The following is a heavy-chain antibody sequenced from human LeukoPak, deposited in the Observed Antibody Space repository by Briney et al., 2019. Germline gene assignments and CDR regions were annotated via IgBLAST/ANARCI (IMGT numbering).Heavy chain of an antibody. V-gene: IGHV1-69*04. Sequence: ASAKVSCKASGGTFSSYAISWVRQAPGQGLEWMGRIIPILGIANYAQKYQGRVTITADKSKSTSYMELSSLRSEDTAVYYCARDGYNFAFDYWGQGTLVTVSS. CDR1: GGTFSSYA. D-gene: IGHD5-24*01. CDR2: IIPILGIA. CDR3: ARDGYNFAFDY. J-gene: IGHJ4*02.